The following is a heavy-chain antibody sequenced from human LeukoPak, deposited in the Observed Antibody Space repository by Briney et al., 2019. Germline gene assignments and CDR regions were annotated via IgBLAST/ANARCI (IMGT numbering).Heavy chain of an antibody. CDR1: RFTFSSYG. D-gene: IGHD1-1*01. J-gene: IGHJ4*02. CDR3: AKDSNLEYFDY. Sequence: GGSLRLSCAASRFTFSSYGMHWVRQAPGKGLEWVAVISYDGSNKYYADSVKGRFTISRDNSKNTLYLQMNSLRAEDTAVYYCAKDSNLEYFDYWGQGTLVTVSS. V-gene: IGHV3-30*18. CDR2: ISYDGSNK.